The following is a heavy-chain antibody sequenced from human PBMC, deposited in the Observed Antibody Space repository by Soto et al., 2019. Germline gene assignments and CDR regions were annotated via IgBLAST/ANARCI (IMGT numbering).Heavy chain of an antibody. CDR1: GFAFGRFE. J-gene: IGHJ4*02. V-gene: IGHV3-48*03. D-gene: IGHD3-10*01. CDR3: TRADWFPYLSFY. CDR2: ISSSGSTA. Sequence: GSLRLSGAASGFAFGRFELHWVRQAPGKGLEWISYISSSGSTAYYASSVEGRFTISRDNANNSVYLQMDSLRAEDTALYYCTRADWFPYLSFYWGQGALVTVSS.